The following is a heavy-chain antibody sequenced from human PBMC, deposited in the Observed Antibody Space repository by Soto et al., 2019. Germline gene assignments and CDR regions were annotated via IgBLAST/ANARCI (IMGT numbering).Heavy chain of an antibody. CDR2: IYYSGST. D-gene: IGHD5-18*01. CDR1: GGSISSYY. V-gene: IGHV4-59*01. J-gene: IGHJ5*02. Sequence: SETLSLTCTVSGGSISSYYWSWIRQPPGKGLEWIGYIYYSGSTNYNPSLKSRVTISVDTSKNQFSLKLSSVTAADTAVYYCARYGYPSEFNWFDPWGQGTLVTVPS. CDR3: ARYGYPSEFNWFDP.